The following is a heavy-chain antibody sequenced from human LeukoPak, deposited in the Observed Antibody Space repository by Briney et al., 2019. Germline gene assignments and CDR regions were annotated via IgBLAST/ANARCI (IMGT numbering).Heavy chain of an antibody. CDR2: HSHSGSA. V-gene: IGHV4-39*07. CDR3: ARSVEGSFDY. J-gene: IGHJ4*02. CDR1: GASINSDTYY. D-gene: IGHD6-19*01. Sequence: SETLSLTCTVSGASINSDTYYWGWIRQPPGKGLEWIGTHSHSGSAYYNPSLRSRITMSLDTSENQLSLKLYSVTAEDTAMYYCARSVEGSFDYWGQGTLVTVSS.